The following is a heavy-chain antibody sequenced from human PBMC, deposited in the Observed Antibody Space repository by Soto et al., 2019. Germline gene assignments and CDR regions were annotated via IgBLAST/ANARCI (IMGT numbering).Heavy chain of an antibody. V-gene: IGHV1-18*01. J-gene: IGHJ3*02. CDR2: ISAYNGNT. D-gene: IGHD3-10*01. Sequence: ASVKVSCKASGYTFTSYGISWVRQAPGQGLEWMGWISAYNGNTNYAQKLQGRVTMTTDTSTSTAYMELRSLRSDDTAVYYCAREDDTMVRGVIYAFDIWGQGTMVT. CDR3: AREDDTMVRGVIYAFDI. CDR1: GYTFTSYG.